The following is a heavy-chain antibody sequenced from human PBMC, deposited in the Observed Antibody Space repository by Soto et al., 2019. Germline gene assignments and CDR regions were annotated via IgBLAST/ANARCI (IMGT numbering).Heavy chain of an antibody. Sequence: PSETLSLTCTVSGGSISSGDYYWSWIRQPPGKGLEWIGYIYYSGSTNYNPSLKSRVTISVDKSKNQFSLKLSSVTAADTAVYYCARASLIAVAVTTSLVFDYWGQGTLVTVSS. CDR1: GGSISSGDYY. CDR3: ARASLIAVAVTTSLVFDY. J-gene: IGHJ4*02. D-gene: IGHD6-19*01. V-gene: IGHV4-30-4*01. CDR2: IYYSGST.